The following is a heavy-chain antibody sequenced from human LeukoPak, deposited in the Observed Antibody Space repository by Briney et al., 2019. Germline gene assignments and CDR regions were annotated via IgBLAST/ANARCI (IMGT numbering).Heavy chain of an antibody. V-gene: IGHV3-23*01. CDR3: AKEDYDSSGFAFDC. Sequence: PGGSLRLSCAASGFTFSNYAIYWVRQAPGKGLEWVSAISGRGDNTYYEDSVKGRFNISRDNSKNTVSLQMNSLRAEDTAVYYCAKEDYDSSGFAFDCWGQGTLVTVSS. CDR1: GFTFSNYA. J-gene: IGHJ4*02. D-gene: IGHD3-22*01. CDR2: ISGRGDNT.